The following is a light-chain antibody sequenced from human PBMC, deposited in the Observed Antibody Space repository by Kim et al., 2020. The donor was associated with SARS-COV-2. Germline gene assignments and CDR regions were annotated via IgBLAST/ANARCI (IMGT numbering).Light chain of an antibody. CDR3: QQRSNWPPT. J-gene: IGKJ4*01. CDR1: QSVSSY. Sequence: LSPGERATRSCRASQSVSSYLAWYQQKPGQAPRLLIYDASNRATGIPARFSGSGSGTDFTRTISSLEPEDFAVYYCQQRSNWPPTFGGGTKVDIK. CDR2: DAS. V-gene: IGKV3-11*01.